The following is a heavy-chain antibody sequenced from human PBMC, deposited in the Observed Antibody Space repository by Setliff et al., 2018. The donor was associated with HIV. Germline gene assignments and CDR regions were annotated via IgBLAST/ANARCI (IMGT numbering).Heavy chain of an antibody. CDR2: INTNTVNP. J-gene: IGHJ6*03. V-gene: IGHV7-4-1*02. CDR3: ARAPPRITIVGVVVSSDYYNYYMDG. D-gene: IGHD3-3*01. Sequence: ASVKVSCKASGYTFTNYAMNWVRQAPGQGLEWMGWINTNTVNPTYAQGFTGRFVFSLDTSVSTAFLQISSLQAEDTAVYYCARAPPRITIVGVVVSSDYYNYYMDGWGKGTTVTVAS. CDR1: GYTFTNYA.